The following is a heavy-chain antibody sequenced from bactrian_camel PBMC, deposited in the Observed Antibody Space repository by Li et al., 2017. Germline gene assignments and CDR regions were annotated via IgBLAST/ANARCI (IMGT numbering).Heavy chain of an antibody. Sequence: VQLVESGGDLVQPGGSLRLSCVASGFAIVKYGMSWVRQAPEKGLEWVSTISSGGSKTYYADSVKGRFTVYRDNAKKTLTLHMNSLKTEDTAMYYCATDLESAGWIGYVPHRYWGQGTQVTVS. V-gene: IGHV3S36*01. CDR1: GFAIVKYG. J-gene: IGHJ4*01. D-gene: IGHD1*01. CDR3: ATDLESAGWIGYVPHRY. CDR2: ISSGGSKT.